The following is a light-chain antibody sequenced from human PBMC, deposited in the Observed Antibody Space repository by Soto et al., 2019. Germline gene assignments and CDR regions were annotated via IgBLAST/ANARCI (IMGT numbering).Light chain of an antibody. CDR3: QVWDSSSDHGV. CDR1: NIGSKS. V-gene: IGLV3-21*04. Sequence: SYELTQPPSVAVAPGKTARITCGGNNIGSKSVHWYQQKPRQAPVLVIYYDSDRPSWIPERFSGSNSGNTATLTISRVEDGDEADYYCQVWDSSSDHGVFGGGTKLTVL. J-gene: IGLJ2*01. CDR2: YDS.